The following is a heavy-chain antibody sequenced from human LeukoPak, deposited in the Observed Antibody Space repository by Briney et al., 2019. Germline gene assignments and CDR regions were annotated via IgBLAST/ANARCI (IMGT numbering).Heavy chain of an antibody. J-gene: IGHJ6*04. D-gene: IGHD2-2*01. CDR2: ISAYNGNT. CDR1: GYTFTSYY. CDR3: ARVDGYCSSTSCYEAPMDV. Sequence: PWASVKVSCKASGYTFTSYYMHWVRQAPGQGLEWMGWISAYNGNTNYAQKLQGRVTMTTDTSTSTAYMELRSLRSDDTAVYYCARVDGYCSSTSCYEAPMDVWGKGTTVTVSS. V-gene: IGHV1-18*04.